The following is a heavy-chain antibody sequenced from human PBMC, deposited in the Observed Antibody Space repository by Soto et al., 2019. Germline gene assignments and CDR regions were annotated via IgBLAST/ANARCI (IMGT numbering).Heavy chain of an antibody. CDR2: IYYSGST. CDR3: ARPSGTDYVWGSYRPDAFDI. V-gene: IGHV4-39*01. Sequence: PSQTMSLTCTVSGGSISSSSYCWGWIRQHPGKGLEWIGSIYYSGSTYYNPSLKSRVTISVDTSKNQFSLKLSSVTAADTAVYYCARPSGTDYVWGSYRPDAFDIWGQGTMVTVSS. D-gene: IGHD3-16*02. CDR1: GGSISSSSYC. J-gene: IGHJ3*02.